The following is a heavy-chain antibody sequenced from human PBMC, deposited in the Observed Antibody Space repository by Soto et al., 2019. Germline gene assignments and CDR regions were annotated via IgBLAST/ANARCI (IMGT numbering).Heavy chain of an antibody. CDR3: ARERYQVISDGMDV. D-gene: IGHD2-2*01. CDR2: INPETGGT. J-gene: IGHJ6*02. CDR1: GYAFIGYD. Sequence: EASVMVSCKGSGYAFIGYDGNWGRGAPGPGLEWMGWINPETGGTSYAQKFQGRVTLSRDTSINTAYLELSRLRFDDAAVYFCARERYQVISDGMDVWGQGTTVTVSS. V-gene: IGHV1-2*02.